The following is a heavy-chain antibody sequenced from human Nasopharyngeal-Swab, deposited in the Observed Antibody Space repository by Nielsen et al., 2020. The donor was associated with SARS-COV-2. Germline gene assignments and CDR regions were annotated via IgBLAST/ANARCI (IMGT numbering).Heavy chain of an antibody. D-gene: IGHD1-26*01. V-gene: IGHV4-39*07. CDR3: ARGELLNSYYYYYMDV. J-gene: IGHJ6*03. CDR2: TYYSGIT. Sequence: SETLSLTCTVSGDSITTVTYYWAWIRQPPGKGPEWIGSTYYSGITYYNPSLKNRVTISVDTSKNQFSLKLSSVTAADTAVYYCARGELLNSYYYYYMDVWGKGTTVTVSS. CDR1: GDSITTVTYY.